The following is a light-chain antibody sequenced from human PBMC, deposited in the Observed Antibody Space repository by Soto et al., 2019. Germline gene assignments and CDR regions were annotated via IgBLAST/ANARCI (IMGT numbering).Light chain of an antibody. J-gene: IGKJ1*01. CDR3: QQYNNWPLT. CDR2: GVS. V-gene: IGKV3-15*01. CDR1: QSVSSY. Sequence: EIVLTQSPATLSLSPGERATLSCRASQSVSSYLAWYQHKPGQAPRLLIYGVSTRATGIPARFSGSGSGTELTIXITTLEYADFEVYYFQQYNNWPLTFGQGTKV.